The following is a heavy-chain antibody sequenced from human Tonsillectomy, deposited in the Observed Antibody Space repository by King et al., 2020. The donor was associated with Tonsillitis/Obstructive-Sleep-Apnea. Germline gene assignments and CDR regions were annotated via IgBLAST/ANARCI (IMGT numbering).Heavy chain of an antibody. V-gene: IGHV3-30*18. Sequence: VQLVESGGGEVQPGRSLRLSCAVSGFTFRSYGMHWVSQAPGKGLEWVAVISYDGCNKYYAYSMKGRFTISRDKSKNTLYLQMNSLRVENTAVYYCAKGGEAFDYWGQGTLVTVSS. CDR2: ISYDGCNK. J-gene: IGHJ4*02. CDR3: AKGGEAFDY. CDR1: GFTFRSYG. D-gene: IGHD3-16*01.